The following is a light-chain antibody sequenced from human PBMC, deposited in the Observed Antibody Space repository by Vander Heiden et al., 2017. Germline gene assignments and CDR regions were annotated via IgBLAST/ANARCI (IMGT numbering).Light chain of an antibody. Sequence: ELVLTQSPATLSLSPGERATLSCRASQSVSSYLAWYQQKPGQPPRLLIYEASNRATGIPARFSGSGSGTDFTLTISSLEPEDFAVYYCHQRSNWPRTFGQGTKVQIK. V-gene: IGKV3-11*01. CDR1: QSVSSY. CDR2: EAS. J-gene: IGKJ1*01. CDR3: HQRSNWPRT.